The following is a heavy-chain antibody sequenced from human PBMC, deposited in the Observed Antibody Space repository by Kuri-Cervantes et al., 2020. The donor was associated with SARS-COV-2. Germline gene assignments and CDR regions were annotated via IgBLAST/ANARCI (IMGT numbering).Heavy chain of an antibody. Sequence: GGSLRLSCAASGFTFSSYWMHWVRQAPGKGLVWVSRINSDGSSTSYADSVKGRFTISRDNAKNTLYLQMNSLRAEDTAVCYCARDRRNYDFWSGYYTSDYGMDVWGQGTTVTVSS. V-gene: IGHV3-74*01. J-gene: IGHJ6*02. CDR3: ARDRRNYDFWSGYYTSDYGMDV. D-gene: IGHD3-3*01. CDR2: INSDGSST. CDR1: GFTFSSYW.